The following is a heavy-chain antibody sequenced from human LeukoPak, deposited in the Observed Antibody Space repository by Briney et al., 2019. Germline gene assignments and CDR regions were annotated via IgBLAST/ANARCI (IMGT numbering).Heavy chain of an antibody. CDR1: GYTFTRFH. J-gene: IGHJ3*02. Sequence: ASVKVSCKASGYTFTRFHMHWVRQAPGQGLEWMAIINPSGGSTNYAQNFQGRVTVTRDTSSSTVYMDLSSPRSEDTAVYYCARGRNDGSGSSPDAFDIWGQGTMVTVSS. CDR3: ARGRNDGSGSSPDAFDI. V-gene: IGHV1-46*01. CDR2: INPSGGST. D-gene: IGHD3-22*01.